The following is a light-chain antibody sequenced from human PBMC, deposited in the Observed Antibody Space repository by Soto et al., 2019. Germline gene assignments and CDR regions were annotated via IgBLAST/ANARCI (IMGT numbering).Light chain of an antibody. V-gene: IGKV1-9*01. J-gene: IGKJ5*01. CDR2: AAS. CDR3: QQLNSFPFI. Sequence: DIQLTQSPSFLSASVGDRVTITCRASQAIDTYLAWYQKKPGKAPKLLIYAASLLQSGVPSRFSGGGSGTELTLTINSLQPEDFANYYCQQLNSFPFIFGQGTRLEIK. CDR1: QAIDTY.